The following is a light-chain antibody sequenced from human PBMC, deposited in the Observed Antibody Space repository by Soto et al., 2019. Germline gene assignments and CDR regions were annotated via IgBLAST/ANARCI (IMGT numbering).Light chain of an antibody. J-gene: IGKJ4*01. Sequence: EIVLTQSPATVSLSPGERVTLSCRASQYVNIYLAWYQQKPDQAPRLLIYEASNRATGVPARFSGSGSGTDFTLTISSLESEDFAVYYCQQRANWPLTFGGGTKVEIK. CDR2: EAS. CDR3: QQRANWPLT. CDR1: QYVNIY. V-gene: IGKV3-11*01.